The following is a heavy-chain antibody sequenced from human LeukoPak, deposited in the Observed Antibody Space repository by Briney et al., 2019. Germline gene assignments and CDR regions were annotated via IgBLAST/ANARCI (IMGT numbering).Heavy chain of an antibody. CDR1: GWSFSRYY. CDR3: ARGVYYDIVTGQYSEYAFDI. D-gene: IGHD3-9*01. Sequence: SETLPHTRAVYGWSFSRYYWRWIRQPPGKGLEWLGEINHRGSTNYNPSLKSRVTISVDASKNQFSLKLSSVTAADTAVYYCARGVYYDIVTGQYSEYAFDIWGQGTMVTVSS. V-gene: IGHV4-34*01. J-gene: IGHJ3*02. CDR2: INHRGST.